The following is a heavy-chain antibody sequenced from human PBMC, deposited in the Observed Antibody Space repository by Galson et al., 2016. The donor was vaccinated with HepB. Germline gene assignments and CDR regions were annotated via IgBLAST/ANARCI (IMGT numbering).Heavy chain of an antibody. V-gene: IGHV4-59*12. Sequence: SETLSLTCAVSGGSIDYYYWSWIRQPPGKGLEWIGYIYYTGTTNYNPSLKSRVTISVDTSKNQFSLKLSSVTAADTAVYFCARDRSSGSGSFGYWGQGTLVTVSS. J-gene: IGHJ4*02. CDR3: ARDRSSGSGSFGY. CDR1: GGSIDYYY. D-gene: IGHD3-10*01. CDR2: IYYTGTT.